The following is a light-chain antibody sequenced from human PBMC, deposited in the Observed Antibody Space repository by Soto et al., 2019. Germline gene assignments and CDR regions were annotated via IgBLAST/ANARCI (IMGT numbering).Light chain of an antibody. CDR2: AAS. CDR3: QQSYSTPRT. V-gene: IGKV1-39*01. Sequence: IQMTXSATSLTACGGAIDTINYRASQSISSYLNWSQQKPGKAPKLLIYAASSLQSGVPSRFSGSVSGTDFTLTISSLQPEDFATYYCQQSYSTPRTFGQGTKVDIK. J-gene: IGKJ1*01. CDR1: QSISSY.